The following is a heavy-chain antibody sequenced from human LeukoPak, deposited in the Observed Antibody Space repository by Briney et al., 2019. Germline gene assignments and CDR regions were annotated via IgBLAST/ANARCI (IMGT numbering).Heavy chain of an antibody. CDR3: ARENEMDV. CDR2: MNINTGGT. J-gene: IGHJ6*02. CDR1: GYTFTGYY. Sequence: ASVKVSCKASGYTFTGYYIHWVRQAPGQGLEWMGWMNINTGGTSYAQKFQGRVTMTRATSTSTAYLELTRLTSGDTAVYYCARENEMDVWGQGTTVTVSS. V-gene: IGHV1-2*02. D-gene: IGHD1-1*01.